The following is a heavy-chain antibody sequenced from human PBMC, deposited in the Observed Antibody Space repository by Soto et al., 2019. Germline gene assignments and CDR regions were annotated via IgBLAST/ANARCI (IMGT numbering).Heavy chain of an antibody. V-gene: IGHV4-61*01. J-gene: IGHJ4*02. D-gene: IGHD6-19*01. CDR1: GVSIGGVSISRNY. CDR2: IQYNGNT. CDR3: ASIPYSSASFSY. Sequence: SETRSLTCTVSGVSIGGVSISRNYWRWIRQLPGKGLEWIGSIQYNGNTNYSPSLKSRLKLSIDTSKNQFSLHLSSVTAADTAVYYCASIPYSSASFSYWAQGALVPVSS.